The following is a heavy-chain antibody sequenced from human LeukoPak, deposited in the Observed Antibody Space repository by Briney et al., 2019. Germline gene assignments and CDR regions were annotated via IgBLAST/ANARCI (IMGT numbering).Heavy chain of an antibody. V-gene: IGHV3-30*04. CDR1: GFTFSSYA. Sequence: SGGSLRLSCAASGFTFSSYAMHWVRQAPGKGLEWVAVISYDGSNKYYADSVKGRFTISRDNSKNTLYLLMSSLRAEDTAVYYCARGGTYYYDSSGPFLDYWGQGTLVTVSS. J-gene: IGHJ4*02. D-gene: IGHD3-22*01. CDR3: ARGGTYYYDSSGPFLDY. CDR2: ISYDGSNK.